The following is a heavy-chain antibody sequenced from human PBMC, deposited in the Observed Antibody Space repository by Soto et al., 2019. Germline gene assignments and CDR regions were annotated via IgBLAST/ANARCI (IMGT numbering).Heavy chain of an antibody. D-gene: IGHD3-10*01. CDR3: ANGGGFGEFRG. CDR2: IYYSGST. J-gene: IGHJ4*02. CDR1: GGSFSSGSYY. Sequence: LSLTCTVSGGSFSSGSYYWSWIRQPPGKGLEWIGYIYYSGSTYYNPSLKSRVTISVDTSKNQFSLKLSSVTAADTAVYYCANGGGFGEFRGWGQGTLVTVSS. V-gene: IGHV4-61*01.